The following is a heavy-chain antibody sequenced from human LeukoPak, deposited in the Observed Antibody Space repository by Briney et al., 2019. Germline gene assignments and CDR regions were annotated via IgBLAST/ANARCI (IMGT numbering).Heavy chain of an antibody. CDR2: ISAYNGNT. CDR1: GYTFTSYG. D-gene: IGHD3-22*01. J-gene: IGHJ4*02. CDR3: ARADTYYYDSSGYYPLEY. V-gene: IGHV1-18*01. Sequence: ASVKVSCKASGYTFTSYGISWVRQAPGQGLEWMGWISAYNGNTNYAQKLQGRVTMTTDTSTSTAYMELRSLRSDDTAVYYCARADTYYYDSSGYYPLEYRGQGTLVTVSS.